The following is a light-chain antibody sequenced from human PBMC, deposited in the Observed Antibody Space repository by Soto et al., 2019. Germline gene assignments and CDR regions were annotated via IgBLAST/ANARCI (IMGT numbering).Light chain of an antibody. CDR1: QSVDSKY. J-gene: IGKJ5*01. CDR2: AAS. Sequence: EIVLTQSPGTLSLSPGERATLSCRASQSVDSKYLAWYQQKPGQAPRLLIYAASSRATGIPDRFSGSGSGTDFSLTISRLEPEDFAVYYCQQYGGSFITFG. V-gene: IGKV3-20*01. CDR3: QQYGGSFIT.